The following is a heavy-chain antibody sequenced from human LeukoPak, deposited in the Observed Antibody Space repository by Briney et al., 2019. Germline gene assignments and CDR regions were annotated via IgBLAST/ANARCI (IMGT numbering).Heavy chain of an antibody. V-gene: IGHV3-33*01. CDR3: ARDAQRGFDYSNSLEY. D-gene: IGHD4-11*01. CDR1: GFIFSQYG. J-gene: IGHJ4*01. CDR2: IWSDGSNR. Sequence: GGSLRLSCAASGFIFSQYGMHWVRQAPGKGLEWVAVIWSDGSNRFYAVSVKGRFTISRDNSQNTVFLQMNSLRVEDTAMYYCARDAQRGFDYSNSLEYWGHGTLVTVSS.